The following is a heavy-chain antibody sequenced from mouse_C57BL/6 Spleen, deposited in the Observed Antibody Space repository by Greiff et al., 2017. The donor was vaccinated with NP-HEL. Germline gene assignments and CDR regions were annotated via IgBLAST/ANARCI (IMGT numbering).Heavy chain of an antibody. D-gene: IGHD3-1*01. CDR2: IDPETGGT. CDR1: GYTFTDYE. Sequence: QVHVKQSGAELVRPGASVTLSCKASGYTFTDYEMHWVKQTPVHGLEWIGAIDPETGGTAYNQKFKGKAILTADKSSSTAYMELRSLTSEDSAVYYCTREGHNSVFAYWGQGTLVTVSA. CDR3: TREGHNSVFAY. V-gene: IGHV1-15*01. J-gene: IGHJ3*01.